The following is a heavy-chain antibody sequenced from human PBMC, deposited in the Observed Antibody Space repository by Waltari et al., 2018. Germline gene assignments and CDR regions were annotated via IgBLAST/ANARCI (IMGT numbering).Heavy chain of an antibody. Sequence: QVRLEQWGAGRLTSSEILSLTRAVFGGSFCGYRCNWIRQSPGKGLELIGEIDQNGRTKYNPSLESRTIISLDMYKNQFSLTLSAVTAADTSLYYCARGLESYNWFDPWGQGTLVTVSS. D-gene: IGHD1-1*01. CDR2: IDQNGRT. J-gene: IGHJ5*02. CDR3: ARGLESYNWFDP. V-gene: IGHV4-34*01. CDR1: GGSFCGYR.